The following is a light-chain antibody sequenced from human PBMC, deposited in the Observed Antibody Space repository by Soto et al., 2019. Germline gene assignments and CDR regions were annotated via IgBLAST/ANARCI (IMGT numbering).Light chain of an antibody. CDR3: CSYAGSYTYG. J-gene: IGLJ1*01. V-gene: IGLV2-11*01. Sequence: QSVLTQPRSVSGSPGQSVTISCTGTSSDVGGYNYVSWYQQHPGKAPKLMIYDVSKRPSGVPDRFSGSKSGNTASLTISGLQAEDEADYYCCSYAGSYTYGFGAGTKLPVL. CDR2: DVS. CDR1: SSDVGGYNY.